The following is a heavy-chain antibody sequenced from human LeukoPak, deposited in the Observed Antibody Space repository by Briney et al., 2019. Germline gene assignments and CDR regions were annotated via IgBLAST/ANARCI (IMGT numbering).Heavy chain of an antibody. CDR1: GGSISSSSYY. Sequence: SETLSLTCTVSGGSISSSSYYWGWIRQPPGKGLEWIGSIYCSGSTYYNPSLKSRVTISVDTSKNQFSLKLSSVTAADTAVYYCARGRVEMATIRLESDYWGQGTLVTVSS. V-gene: IGHV4-39*01. D-gene: IGHD5-24*01. CDR2: IYCSGST. CDR3: ARGRVEMATIRLESDY. J-gene: IGHJ4*02.